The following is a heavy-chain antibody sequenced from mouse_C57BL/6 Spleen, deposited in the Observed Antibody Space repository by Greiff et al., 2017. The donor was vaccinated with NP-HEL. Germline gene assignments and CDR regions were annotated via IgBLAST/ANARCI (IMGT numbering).Heavy chain of an antibody. CDR2: IYPGDGDT. D-gene: IGHD4-1*01. V-gene: IGHV1-82*01. Sequence: QVQLQQSGPELVKPGASVKISCKASGYAFSSSWMNWVKQRPGKGLEWIGHIYPGDGDTNYNGKFKGKATLTADKSSSTAYMQLRSLTSEDSAVYFCERGTGTLFDYWGQGTTLTVSS. CDR3: ERGTGTLFDY. CDR1: GYAFSSSW. J-gene: IGHJ2*01.